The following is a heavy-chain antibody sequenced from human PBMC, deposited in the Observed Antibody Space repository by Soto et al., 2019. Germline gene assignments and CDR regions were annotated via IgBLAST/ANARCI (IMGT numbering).Heavy chain of an antibody. CDR3: ARLADSSSPLDY. J-gene: IGHJ4*02. V-gene: IGHV5-51*01. CDR2: IYPGDSDT. D-gene: IGHD6-6*01. Sequence: HGESLKISCKGSGYSFSNYWIAWVRQMPGKGLEWMGIIYPGDSDTKYRPSFRGQVTVSADQSISAAYLQWSSLTASDTAMYYCARLADSSSPLDYWGQGTLVTVSS. CDR1: GYSFSNYW.